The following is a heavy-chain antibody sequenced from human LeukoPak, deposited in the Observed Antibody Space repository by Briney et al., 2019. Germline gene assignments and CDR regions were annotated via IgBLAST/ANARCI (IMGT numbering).Heavy chain of an antibody. CDR3: ARGVGATRIDY. D-gene: IGHD1-26*01. V-gene: IGHV4-4*02. Sequence: SGTLSLTCAVSGGSISSSNWWSWVRQPPGKGLEWIGEIYHSGSTNYNPSLKSRVTISVDTSKNQFSLKLSSVTAADTAVYYCARGVGATRIDYWGQGTLVTVSS. J-gene: IGHJ4*02. CDR2: IYHSGST. CDR1: GGSISSSNW.